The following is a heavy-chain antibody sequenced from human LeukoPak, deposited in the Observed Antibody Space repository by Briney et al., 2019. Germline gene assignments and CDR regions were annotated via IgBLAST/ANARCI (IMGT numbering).Heavy chain of an antibody. CDR3: ARDSGGYNYDPTGFDY. CDR2: ISGYNGDT. V-gene: IGHV1-18*01. J-gene: IGHJ4*02. Sequence: ASVKVSCKISGYTFTNYGISWVRQAPGQGLEWMGWISGYNGDTNYAQKLQGRVTMTTDTSTSTAYMELRSLRSDDTAVYYCARDSGGYNYDPTGFDYWGQGTLVTVSS. D-gene: IGHD5-18*01. CDR1: GYTFTNYG.